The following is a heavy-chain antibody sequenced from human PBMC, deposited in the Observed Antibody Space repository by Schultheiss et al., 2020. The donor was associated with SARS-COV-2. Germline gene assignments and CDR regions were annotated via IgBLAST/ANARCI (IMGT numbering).Heavy chain of an antibody. Sequence: SQTLSLTCTVSGGSISSSSYYWTWIRQPPGKGLEWIGSAHHTGSTNYNPSLKSRVTISVDTSKNQFSLKLSSVTAADTAVYYCAREGPRRGYSGPNWFDPWGQGTLVTVSS. CDR2: AHHTGST. CDR1: GGSISSSSYY. V-gene: IGHV4-39*07. D-gene: IGHD5-12*01. J-gene: IGHJ5*02. CDR3: AREGPRRGYSGPNWFDP.